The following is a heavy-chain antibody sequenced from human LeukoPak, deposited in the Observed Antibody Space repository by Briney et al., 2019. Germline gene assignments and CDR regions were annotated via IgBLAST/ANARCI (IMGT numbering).Heavy chain of an antibody. Sequence: GRSLRLSCAASGFTFSSYSMNWVRQAPGKGLEWVSSISSSSSHIYYADSVKGRFTISRDNAKNSLYLQMNSLRAEDTAVYYCARDLDYWGQGTLVTVSS. CDR1: GFTFSSYS. V-gene: IGHV3-21*01. J-gene: IGHJ4*02. CDR2: ISSSSSHI. CDR3: ARDLDY.